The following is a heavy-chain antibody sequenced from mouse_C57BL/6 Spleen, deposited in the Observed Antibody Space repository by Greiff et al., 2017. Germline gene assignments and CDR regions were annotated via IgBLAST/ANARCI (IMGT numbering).Heavy chain of an antibody. CDR2: INPSNGGT. Sequence: VQLQQPGTELVKPGASVKLSCKASGYTFTSYWMHWVKQRPGQGLEWIGNINPSNGGTNYNEKFKSKATLTVAKSSSTAYMQLSSLTSEDSAVYYCATYYYGSSYEWYFDVWGTGTTVTVSS. CDR1: GYTFTSYW. V-gene: IGHV1-53*01. J-gene: IGHJ1*03. CDR3: ATYYYGSSYEWYFDV. D-gene: IGHD1-1*01.